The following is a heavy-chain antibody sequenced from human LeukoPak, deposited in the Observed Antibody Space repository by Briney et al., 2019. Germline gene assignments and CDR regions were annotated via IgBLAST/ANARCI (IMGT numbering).Heavy chain of an antibody. CDR1: GGSFSGYY. Sequence: PSETLSLTCAVYGGSFSGYYWSWIRQPPGKGLEWIGEINHSGSTNYNPSLKSRVTISVDTSKNQFSLKLSSVTAADTAVYYCARDYCSSTSCYPYWGQGTLVTVSP. D-gene: IGHD2-2*01. J-gene: IGHJ4*02. CDR2: INHSGST. V-gene: IGHV4-34*01. CDR3: ARDYCSSTSCYPY.